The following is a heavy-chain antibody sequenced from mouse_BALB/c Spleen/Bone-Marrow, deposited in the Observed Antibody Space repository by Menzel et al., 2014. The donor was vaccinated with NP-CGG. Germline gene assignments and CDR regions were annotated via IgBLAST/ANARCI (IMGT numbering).Heavy chain of an antibody. CDR2: INNNGGST. V-gene: IGHV5-6-3*01. CDR1: GFTFSSYG. CDR3: ARVYGWYYDV. Sequence: EVQRVESGGGLVQPGGSLKLSCVASGFTFSSYGMSWVRQTPDKRLELVATINNNGGSTYYPDSVKGQFTISRDNAKNTLYLQMSSLKSEDTAMYYCARVYGWYYDVWGAGATVTVPS. J-gene: IGHJ1*01. D-gene: IGHD1-1*01.